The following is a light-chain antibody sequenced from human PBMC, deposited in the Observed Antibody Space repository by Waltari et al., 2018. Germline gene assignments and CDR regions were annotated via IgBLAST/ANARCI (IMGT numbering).Light chain of an antibody. V-gene: IGLV3-19*01. Sequence: SSELTQDPAVSVALGQTVRITCQGDSLRSYYASWYQQKPGQAPVLVIYGKNNRPSGSPDRFSGSRSGNSASVTSTGAQAEDEADYYCNSRDSSGNHVVFGGGTKLTVL. J-gene: IGLJ2*01. CDR3: NSRDSSGNHVV. CDR1: SLRSYY. CDR2: GKN.